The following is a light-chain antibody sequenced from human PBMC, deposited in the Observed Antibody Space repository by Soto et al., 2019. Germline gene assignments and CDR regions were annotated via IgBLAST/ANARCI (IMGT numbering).Light chain of an antibody. CDR3: QHHDNHTYT. Sequence: DIQMTQSPSSLSASVGDRVTITCQASHDIKNYLNWYQQRTGRAPTLLMDDASYFEIGVPSRFSRDGGATYFSPTISSLQPEDVATYYYQHHDNHTYTFGQGTKLEIK. CDR1: HDIKNY. V-gene: IGKV1-33*01. CDR2: DAS. J-gene: IGKJ2*01.